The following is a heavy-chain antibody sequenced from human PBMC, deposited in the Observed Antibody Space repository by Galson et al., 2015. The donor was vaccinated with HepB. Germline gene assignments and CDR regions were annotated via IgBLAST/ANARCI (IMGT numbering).Heavy chain of an antibody. CDR3: ARHHPPNEYGDYLNWFDP. J-gene: IGHJ5*02. CDR1: DDSTSSSKYY. V-gene: IGHV4-39*01. CDR2: IHYSGST. Sequence: SEPLSLTCSVSDDSTSSSKYYWGWVRQPPGKGLEWIGSIHYSGSTYYNPSLKSRLTTSVDTSKNQFSLKLRSVTAADTAVYCCARHHPPNEYGDYLNWFDPWGQGTLVTVSS. D-gene: IGHD4-17*01.